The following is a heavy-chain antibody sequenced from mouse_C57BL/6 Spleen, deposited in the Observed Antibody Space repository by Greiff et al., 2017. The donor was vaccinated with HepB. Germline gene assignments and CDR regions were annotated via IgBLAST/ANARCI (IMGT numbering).Heavy chain of an antibody. CDR3: ARITTAYWYFDV. Sequence: EVKLMESGGDLVKPGGSLKLSCAASGFTFSSYGMSWVRQTPDKRLEWVATISSGGSYTYYPDSVKGRFTISRDNAKNTLYLQMSSLKSEDTAMYYCARITTAYWYFDVWGTGTTVTVSS. CDR2: ISSGGSYT. D-gene: IGHD1-2*01. CDR1: GFTFSSYG. V-gene: IGHV5-6*01. J-gene: IGHJ1*03.